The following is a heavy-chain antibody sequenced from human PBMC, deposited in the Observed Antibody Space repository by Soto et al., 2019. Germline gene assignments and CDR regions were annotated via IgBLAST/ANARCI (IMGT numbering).Heavy chain of an antibody. J-gene: IGHJ6*02. D-gene: IGHD3-10*01. Sequence: GGPLRLSCAASGFTCSHSWMSRVRQAPGKGLEWVANIKEDGSEIHYVDSVKGRFTISRDNGKNSLYLQMNSLRPEDTALYYCAKDHYGSAIYGMDVWGQGTTVTVSS. V-gene: IGHV3-7*04. CDR3: AKDHYGSAIYGMDV. CDR1: GFTCSHSW. CDR2: IKEDGSEI.